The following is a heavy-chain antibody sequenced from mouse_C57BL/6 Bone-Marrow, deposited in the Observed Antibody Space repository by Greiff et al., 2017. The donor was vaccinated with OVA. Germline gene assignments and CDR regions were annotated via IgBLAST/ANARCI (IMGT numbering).Heavy chain of an antibody. V-gene: IGHV10-3*01. CDR3: VRGGLRRFAY. Sequence: EVQLVESGGGLVQPKGSLKLSCAASGFTFNTYAMHWVRQAPGKGLEWVARIRRKSSNYATYYADSVKDRFTISRDDSQSMLYLQMNDLKTEDTAMYCCVRGGLRRFAYWGQGTLVTVSA. CDR2: IRRKSSNYAT. D-gene: IGHD2-2*01. CDR1: GFTFNTYA. J-gene: IGHJ3*01.